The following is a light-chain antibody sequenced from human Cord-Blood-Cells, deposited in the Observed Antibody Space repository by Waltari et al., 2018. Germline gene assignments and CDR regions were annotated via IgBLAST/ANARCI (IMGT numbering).Light chain of an antibody. Sequence: QSALTQPPSAPRYPGRPVTISCTGTSSDVGGYYYVSCYQQHPGKAPKLMIYEVSKRPSGVPDRFSGSKSGNTASLTVSGLQAEDEADYYCSSYAGSNKLVVFGGGTKLTVL. J-gene: IGLJ2*01. CDR2: EVS. V-gene: IGLV2-8*02. CDR3: SSYAGSNKLVV. CDR1: SSDVGGYYY.